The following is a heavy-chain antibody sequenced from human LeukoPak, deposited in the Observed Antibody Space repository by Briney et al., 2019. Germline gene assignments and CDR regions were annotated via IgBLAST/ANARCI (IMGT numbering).Heavy chain of an antibody. CDR3: ATLATVTTSSDY. CDR2: ISWNSGSI. V-gene: IGHV3-9*01. J-gene: IGHJ4*02. CDR1: GLTFDDYA. Sequence: GGSLRLSCAASGLTFDDYAMHWVRQAPGKGLEWVSGISWNSGSIGYADSVKGRFTISRDNAKNSLYLQMNSLRAEDTAVYYCATLATVTTSSDYWGQGTLVTVSS. D-gene: IGHD4-17*01.